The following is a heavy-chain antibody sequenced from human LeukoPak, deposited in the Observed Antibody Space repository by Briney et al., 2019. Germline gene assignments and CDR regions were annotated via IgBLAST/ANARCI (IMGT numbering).Heavy chain of an antibody. J-gene: IGHJ3*02. V-gene: IGHV1-2*02. D-gene: IGHD1-26*01. CDR1: GYSFTDKY. CDR2: INPNSGGT. CDR3: AISLLSSSGGLTFDI. Sequence: ASVKVSCKASGYSFTDKYMHWVRQAPGQGLEWIGWINPNSGGTNYAQKFQGRVTMTTDTSMSTAYMELSRLTSDDTAVYYCAISLLSSSGGLTFDIWGQGTMVTVSS.